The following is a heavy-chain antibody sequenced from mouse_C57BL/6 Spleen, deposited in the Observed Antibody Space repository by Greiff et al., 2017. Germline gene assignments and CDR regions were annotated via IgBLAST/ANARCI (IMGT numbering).Heavy chain of an antibody. CDR1: GYAFSSYW. CDR3: ARYGSWYFDV. V-gene: IGHV1-80*01. CDR2: IYPGDGDT. Sequence: VQVVESGAELVKPGASVKISCKASGYAFSSYWMNWVKQRPGKGLEWIGQIYPGDGDTNYNGKFKGKATLTADKSSSTAYMQLSSLTSEDSAVYFCARYGSWYFDVWGTGTTVTVSS. D-gene: IGHD2-1*01. J-gene: IGHJ1*03.